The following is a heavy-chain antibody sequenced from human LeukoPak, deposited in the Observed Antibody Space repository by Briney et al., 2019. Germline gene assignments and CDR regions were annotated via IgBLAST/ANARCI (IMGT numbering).Heavy chain of an antibody. D-gene: IGHD6-25*01. V-gene: IGHV1-2*02. CDR1: GYTFTGYY. CDR3: ARGSGFLDV. Sequence: ASVKVTCKASGYTFTGYYLHWVRQAPGQGLEWMGWINPDSGGTNYAQKFQGRVTLTRDTSINTVYMDLNRLSSDDTAVYYCARGSGFLDVWGQGTTVTVSS. CDR2: INPDSGGT. J-gene: IGHJ6*02.